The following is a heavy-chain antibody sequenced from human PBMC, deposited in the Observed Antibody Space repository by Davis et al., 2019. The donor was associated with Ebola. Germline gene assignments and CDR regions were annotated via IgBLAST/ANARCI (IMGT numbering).Heavy chain of an antibody. CDR3: ARDYGDYVYGMDV. J-gene: IGHJ6*02. CDR2: IYSGGST. V-gene: IGHV3-53*04. D-gene: IGHD4-17*01. CDR1: GFTFSDYY. Sequence: ESLKISCAASGFTFSDYYMSWIRQAPGKGLEWVSVIYSGGSTYYADSVKGRFTISRHNSKNTLYLQMNSLRAEDTAVYYCARDYGDYVYGMDVWGQGTTVTVSS.